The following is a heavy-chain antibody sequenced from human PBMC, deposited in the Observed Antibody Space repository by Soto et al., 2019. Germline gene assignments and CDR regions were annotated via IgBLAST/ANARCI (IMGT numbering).Heavy chain of an antibody. CDR1: GFAFGDYA. Sequence: GSLRLSCTASGFAFGDYAMSWVRQAPGKGLEWVGFIRSKAYGGTTEYAASVKGRFTISRDDSKSIAYLQMNSLKTEDTAVYYCTRVVANSSPTPGYWFDPWGQGTLVTVSS. D-gene: IGHD6-13*01. V-gene: IGHV3-49*04. CDR3: TRVVANSSPTPGYWFDP. J-gene: IGHJ5*02. CDR2: IRSKAYGGTT.